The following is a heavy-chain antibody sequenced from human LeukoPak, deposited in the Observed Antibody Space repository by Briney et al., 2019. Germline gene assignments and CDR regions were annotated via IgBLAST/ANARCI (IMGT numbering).Heavy chain of an antibody. D-gene: IGHD4-11*01. J-gene: IGHJ4*02. CDR3: ARDWDAYSSDC. Sequence: GGSQRLSCAASGFTFSSYWMHWVRQAPGKGLMWVSSINGDGRRTNYADSVKGRFTISRDNAKNTLYLQMNSLRAEDTAVYYCARDWDAYSSDCWGQGTLVTVSS. V-gene: IGHV3-74*01. CDR1: GFTFSSYW. CDR2: INGDGRRT.